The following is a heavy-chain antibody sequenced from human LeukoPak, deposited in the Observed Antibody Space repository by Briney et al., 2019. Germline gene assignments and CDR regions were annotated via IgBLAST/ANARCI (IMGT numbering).Heavy chain of an antibody. V-gene: IGHV1-69*13. CDR2: IIPIFGTA. D-gene: IGHD3-9*01. J-gene: IGHJ4*02. Sequence: ASVKASCKACGGTFISYATSWVRQAPGHGLEWMGGIIPIFGTADYAQKFQGRVTITADESTSTAYMELSSLRSEDTAVYYCASGYREYYFDYWGQGTLVTVSS. CDR1: GGTFISYA. CDR3: ASGYREYYFDY.